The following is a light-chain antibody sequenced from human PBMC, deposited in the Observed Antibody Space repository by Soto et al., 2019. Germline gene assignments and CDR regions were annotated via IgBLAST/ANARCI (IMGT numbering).Light chain of an antibody. J-gene: IGKJ3*01. CDR1: QSVSSY. CDR3: QQRSNGIT. V-gene: IGKV3-11*01. Sequence: EIVLTQSPATLSLSPGERATLSCRASQSVSSYLAWYQQKPGQAPRLLIYDASNRATGIPARFSGSGSGTDFTLTISSLEPEDFAVYYGQQRSNGITFGPGTKVDIK. CDR2: DAS.